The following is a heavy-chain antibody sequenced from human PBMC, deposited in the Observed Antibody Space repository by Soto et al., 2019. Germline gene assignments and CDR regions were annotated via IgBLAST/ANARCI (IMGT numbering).Heavy chain of an antibody. J-gene: IGHJ6*03. CDR1: GGSISSYY. V-gene: IGHV4-59*01. D-gene: IGHD3-10*01. CDR3: ARDLRSNYYYYMDV. Sequence: SETLSLTCTVSGGSISSYYWSWIRQPPGKGLEWIGYIYYSGSTNYNPSLKSRVTISVDTSKNQFSLKLSSVTAADTAVYYCARDLRSNYYYYMDVWGKGTTVTVSS. CDR2: IYYSGST.